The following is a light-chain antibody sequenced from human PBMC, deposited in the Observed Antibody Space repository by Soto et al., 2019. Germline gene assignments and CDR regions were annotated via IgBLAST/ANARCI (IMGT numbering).Light chain of an antibody. J-gene: IGKJ2*01. CDR1: QRVNSSY. CDR2: GAS. Sequence: EIVLTQSPDTLYLSPGEGATLSCRASQRVNSSYLAWYQQKHDQAPRLLISGASDRAAGVPARVSGSGSGTDFTLTISRLEPEDFAVYYCHQYVNSPVTFGQGTRLQIK. V-gene: IGKV3-20*01. CDR3: HQYVNSPVT.